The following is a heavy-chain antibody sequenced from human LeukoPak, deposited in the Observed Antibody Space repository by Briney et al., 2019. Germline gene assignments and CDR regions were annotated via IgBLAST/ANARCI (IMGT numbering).Heavy chain of an antibody. D-gene: IGHD1-14*01. Sequence: ETLSLTCTVSGGSISSSSYYWGWIRQPPGKGLEWIGSIYYSGSTYYNPSLKSRVTISVDTSKNQFSLKLSSVTAADTAVYYCARRKTTFDYWAREPWSPSPQ. CDR2: IYYSGST. V-gene: IGHV4-39*01. CDR3: ARRKTTFDY. CDR1: GGSISSSSYY. J-gene: IGHJ4*02.